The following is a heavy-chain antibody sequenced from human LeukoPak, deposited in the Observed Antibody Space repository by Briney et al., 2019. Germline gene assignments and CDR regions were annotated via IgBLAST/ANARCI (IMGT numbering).Heavy chain of an antibody. V-gene: IGHV3-7*01. D-gene: IGHD3-10*01. J-gene: IGHJ1*01. Sequence: GGSLRLSCAVSGFTFSNYAMTWVRQAPGKGLEWVANIRQDGSDKYYVDSVKGRFTISRDNSKNTLYLQMNSLRAEDTAVYYCARDSMVRGVIPPFQHWGQGTLVTVSS. CDR3: ARDSMVRGVIPPFQH. CDR2: IRQDGSDK. CDR1: GFTFSNYA.